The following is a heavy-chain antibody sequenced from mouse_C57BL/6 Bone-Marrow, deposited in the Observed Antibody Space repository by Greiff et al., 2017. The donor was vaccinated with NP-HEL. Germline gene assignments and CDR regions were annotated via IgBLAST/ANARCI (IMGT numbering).Heavy chain of an antibody. CDR2: ISSGSSTI. Sequence: EVQRVESGGGLVKPGGSLKLSCAASGFTFSDYGMHWVRQAPEKGLEWVAYISSGSSTIYYADTVKGRFTMSRDNAKNTLFLQMTSLRSEDTAMYYCARATTVVPAMDYWGQGTSVTVSS. CDR1: GFTFSDYG. CDR3: ARATTVVPAMDY. D-gene: IGHD1-1*01. J-gene: IGHJ4*01. V-gene: IGHV5-17*01.